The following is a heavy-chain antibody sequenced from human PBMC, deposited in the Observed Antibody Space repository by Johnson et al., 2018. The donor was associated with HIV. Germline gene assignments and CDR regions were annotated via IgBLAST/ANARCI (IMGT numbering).Heavy chain of an antibody. V-gene: IGHV3-30*02. Sequence: QMLLVESGGGVVQPGGSLRLSCAASGFTFSSYGMHWVRQAPGKGLEWVAFIRYDGSNKYYADSVKGRFTISRDNSNNRLYLQMNSLRAEDTAIYYCEGYCSGGACYSGVSAFDVWGHGTMVTVSS. CDR3: EGYCSGGACYSGVSAFDV. CDR2: IRYDGSNK. CDR1: GFTFSSYG. D-gene: IGHD2-15*01. J-gene: IGHJ3*01.